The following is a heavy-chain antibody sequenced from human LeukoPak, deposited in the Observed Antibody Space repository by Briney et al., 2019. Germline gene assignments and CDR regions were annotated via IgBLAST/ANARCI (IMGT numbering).Heavy chain of an antibody. D-gene: IGHD4-17*01. Sequence: GGTLSLSCAASGLTFSGYCMRWVRQAPGQGLEWVAVISYDGSNKYYADSVKGRITIARDNSKNTLYLQMNSLGAEDTAVYYCAKDQYGDDDYYYYGMDVWGQGTTVTVSS. V-gene: IGHV3-30*18. CDR3: AKDQYGDDDYYYYGMDV. J-gene: IGHJ6*02. CDR2: ISYDGSNK. CDR1: GLTFSGYC.